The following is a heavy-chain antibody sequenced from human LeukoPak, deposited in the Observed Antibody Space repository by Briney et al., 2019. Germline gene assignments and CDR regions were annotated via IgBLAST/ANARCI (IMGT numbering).Heavy chain of an antibody. CDR2: IIPILGLR. CDR1: GYTFTTYA. Sequence: SVKVSCKTSGYTFTTYAISWVRQAPGQGLEWMGRIIPILGLRNYAQRFQGRVTITADKSTSTVYMDVTSLRSEDTAVYFCARGRGSRTGSNGDYLDYWGQGTLVTVSS. J-gene: IGHJ4*02. D-gene: IGHD1-1*01. V-gene: IGHV1-69*04. CDR3: ARGRGSRTGSNGDYLDY.